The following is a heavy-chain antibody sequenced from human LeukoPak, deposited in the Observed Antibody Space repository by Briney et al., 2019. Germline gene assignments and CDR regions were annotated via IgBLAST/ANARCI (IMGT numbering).Heavy chain of an antibody. CDR2: IYPGDSDT. CDR1: GYSFATYW. Sequence: GESLKISCKGSGYSFATYWIAWVRQMPGKGLEWMGIIYPGDSDTTYSPFFQGQVTLSADKSISTAYLQWSSLKATDTAMYYCARRYNKVGASLDWGQGTLVTVSS. CDR3: ARRYNKVGASLD. J-gene: IGHJ4*02. D-gene: IGHD1-26*01. V-gene: IGHV5-51*01.